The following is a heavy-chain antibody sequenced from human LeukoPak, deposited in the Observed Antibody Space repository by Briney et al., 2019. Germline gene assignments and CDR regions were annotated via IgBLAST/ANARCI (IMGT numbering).Heavy chain of an antibody. CDR1: GFTFSSYE. CDR3: ARAPSEIGGYYPEYFRH. CDR2: ISSSGSTI. D-gene: IGHD3-22*01. Sequence: GGSLRLSCAASGFTFSSYEMNWVRQAPGKGLEWVSYISSSGSTIYYADSVKGRFTISRDNAKNTVSLQMNSLRAEDTGVYYCARAPSEIGGYYPEYFRHWGQGTLVTVSS. J-gene: IGHJ1*01. V-gene: IGHV3-48*03.